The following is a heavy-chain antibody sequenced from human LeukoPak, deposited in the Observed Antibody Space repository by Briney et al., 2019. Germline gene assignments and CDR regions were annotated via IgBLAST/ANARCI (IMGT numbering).Heavy chain of an antibody. CDR1: GFTFSSYS. Sequence: GGSLRLSCAASGFTFSSYSMNWVRQAPGKGLEWVSYISSSGSTIYYADSVKGRFTISRDNAKNSLYLQMNSLRAEDTAVYYCARDRQTYYYDSSAYPDDAFDIWGQGTMVTVSS. V-gene: IGHV3-48*04. CDR2: ISSSGSTI. CDR3: ARDRQTYYYDSSAYPDDAFDI. J-gene: IGHJ3*02. D-gene: IGHD3-22*01.